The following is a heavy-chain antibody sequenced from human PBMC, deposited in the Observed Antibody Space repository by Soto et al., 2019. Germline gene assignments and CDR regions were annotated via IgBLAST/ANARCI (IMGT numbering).Heavy chain of an antibody. J-gene: IGHJ4*02. Sequence: EVQLVESGGVVVQPGGSLRLSCAASGFTFDDYTMHWVRQAPGKGLEWVSLISWDGGSTYYADSVKGRFTISRDNSKNSLYLQMNSLRTEDTALYYCAKSKDSSWSGSFYWGQGTLVTVSS. V-gene: IGHV3-43*01. CDR1: GFTFDDYT. D-gene: IGHD6-13*01. CDR2: ISWDGGST. CDR3: AKSKDSSWSGSFY.